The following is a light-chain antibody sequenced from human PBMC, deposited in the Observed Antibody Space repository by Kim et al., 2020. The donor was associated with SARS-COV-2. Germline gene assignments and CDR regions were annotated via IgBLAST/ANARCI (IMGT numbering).Light chain of an antibody. V-gene: IGKV3-15*01. Sequence: EIVMTQSPATLSVSPGERATLSCRASQSVSSNLAWYQQKPGQAPRLLIYGASTRDTGIPARFSGSGSGTEFTLTISSLQSEDFAVYYCQQYNNWPPWTFGKGTKVDIK. CDR3: QQYNNWPPWT. J-gene: IGKJ1*01. CDR1: QSVSSN. CDR2: GAS.